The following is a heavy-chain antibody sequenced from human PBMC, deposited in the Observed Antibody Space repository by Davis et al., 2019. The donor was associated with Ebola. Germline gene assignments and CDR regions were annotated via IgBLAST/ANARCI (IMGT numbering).Heavy chain of an antibody. CDR3: TAPTVNDYYYGMDV. Sequence: GESLKISCAASGFTFSNAWMSWVRQAPGKGLEWVGRIKSKTDGGTTDYAAPVKGRFTISRDDSKNTLYLQMNSLKTEDTAVYYCTAPTVNDYYYGMDVWGQGTTVTVSS. CDR2: IKSKTDGGTT. J-gene: IGHJ6*02. V-gene: IGHV3-15*01. D-gene: IGHD4-17*01. CDR1: GFTFSNAW.